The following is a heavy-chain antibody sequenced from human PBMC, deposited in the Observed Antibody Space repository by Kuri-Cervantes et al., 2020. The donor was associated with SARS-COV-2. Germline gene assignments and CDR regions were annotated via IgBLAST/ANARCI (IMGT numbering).Heavy chain of an antibody. CDR2: FMSDGTSP. V-gene: IGHV3-74*01. Sequence: GESLKISCAASGFTFGNYWMHWVRQAPGKGLVWVSRFMSDGTSPSYADSVRGRFTISRDNAKNSLYLQMNSLRAEDTAVYYCARMYSSSSGYYFDYWGQGTLVTVSS. D-gene: IGHD6-6*01. J-gene: IGHJ4*02. CDR1: GFTFGNYW. CDR3: ARMYSSSSGYYFDY.